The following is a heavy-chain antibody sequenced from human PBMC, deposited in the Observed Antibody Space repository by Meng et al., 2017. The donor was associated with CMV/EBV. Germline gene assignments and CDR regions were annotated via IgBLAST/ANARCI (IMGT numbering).Heavy chain of an antibody. CDR1: GYSFTSYW. CDR3: ARRGLEWPRDPNYYFDY. D-gene: IGHD1-1*01. Sequence: GGSLRLSCKGSGYSFTSYWIGWVRQMPGKGLEWMGIIYPGDSDTRYSPSFQGQVTISADKSISTAYLQWSSLKASDTAMYYCARRGLEWPRDPNYYFDYWGQGTLVTVS. CDR2: IYPGDSDT. V-gene: IGHV5-51*01. J-gene: IGHJ4*02.